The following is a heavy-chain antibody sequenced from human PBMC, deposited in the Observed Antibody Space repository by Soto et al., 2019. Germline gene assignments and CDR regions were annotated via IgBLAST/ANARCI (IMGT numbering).Heavy chain of an antibody. D-gene: IGHD2-15*01. CDR1: GGSISSYY. V-gene: IGHV4-59*08. Sequence: PSETLSLTFTVSGGSISSYYLSWIRQPPGKGLEWIGYIYYSGSTNYNPSLKSRGTISVDTAKNQFSLKPIYVTVADTAVYYCARRCGGTLDYWRQGSLFTVSS. CDR3: ARRCGGTLDY. J-gene: IGHJ4*02. CDR2: IYYSGST.